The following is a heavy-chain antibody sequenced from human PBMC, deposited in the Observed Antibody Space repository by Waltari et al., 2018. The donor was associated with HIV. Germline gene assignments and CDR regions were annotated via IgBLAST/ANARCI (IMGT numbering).Heavy chain of an antibody. Sequence: QVQLVQSGAEVKKPGASVKVSCKASGNTFSNYALHWVRQAPGQRLEWMGWINAGNGNTKYSQKFHGRVTITRDTSANTAYMELSSLRSEDTAVYYCARDWSYYHDSSGYFWFDPWGQGTLVTVSS. CDR2: INAGNGNT. J-gene: IGHJ5*02. D-gene: IGHD3-22*01. CDR3: ARDWSYYHDSSGYFWFDP. V-gene: IGHV1-3*01. CDR1: GNTFSNYA.